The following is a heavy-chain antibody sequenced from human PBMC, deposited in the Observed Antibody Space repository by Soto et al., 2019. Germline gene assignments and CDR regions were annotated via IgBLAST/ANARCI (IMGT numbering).Heavy chain of an antibody. CDR1: GGTFSDYA. CDR3: TTWLKEAGIGNYYNGMDV. J-gene: IGHJ6*02. Sequence: QVQLVQSGAEVKKPGSSVKVSCTASGGTFSDYAFSWVRQAPGQGLEWLGGIMPIFGAPDYAQKFQGRVTITADESTRTAYMEMRSLRSEDTAVYYRTTWLKEAGIGNYYNGMDVWGQGTTVTVSS. V-gene: IGHV1-69*12. D-gene: IGHD6-19*01. CDR2: IMPIFGAP.